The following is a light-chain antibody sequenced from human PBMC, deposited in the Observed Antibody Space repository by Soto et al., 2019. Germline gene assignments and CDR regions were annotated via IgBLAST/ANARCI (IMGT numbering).Light chain of an antibody. CDR2: DAS. Sequence: EILLTQSPATLSLSPGERATLSCRASQSVSSYLAWYQQKPGQAPRLLIYDASNRATGIPARFSGSGSGTDFTLTISSLKPEDFAVYYCQQLNQWPPETFGQGTKVDI. J-gene: IGKJ1*01. V-gene: IGKV3-11*01. CDR3: QQLNQWPPET. CDR1: QSVSSY.